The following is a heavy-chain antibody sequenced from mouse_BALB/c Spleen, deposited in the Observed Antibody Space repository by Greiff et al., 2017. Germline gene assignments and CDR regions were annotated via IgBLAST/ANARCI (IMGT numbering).Heavy chain of an antibody. CDR2: ISYSGST. Sequence: EVKVVESGPSLVKPSQTLSLTCSVTGDSITSGYWNWIRKFPGNKLEYMGYISYSGSTYYNPSLKSRISITRDTSKNQYYLQLNSVTTEDTATYYCARRIYYGSRGDYFDYWGQGTTLTVSS. J-gene: IGHJ2*01. CDR3: ARRIYYGSRGDYFDY. CDR1: GDSITSGY. D-gene: IGHD1-1*01. V-gene: IGHV3-8*02.